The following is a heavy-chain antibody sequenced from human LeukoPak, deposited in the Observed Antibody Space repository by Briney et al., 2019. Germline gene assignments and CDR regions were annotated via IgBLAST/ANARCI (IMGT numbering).Heavy chain of an antibody. CDR1: GFTFDDYA. CDR2: ISDSGGRT. D-gene: IGHD3-22*01. Sequence: GGSLRLSCAASGFTFDDYAIHRVRQAPGKGLEWVAGISDSGGRTNYADSVKGRFTISRDNPKNTLYLQMNSLRAEDTAVYFCAKRGVVIRVILVGFHKEAYYFDSWGQGALVTVSS. V-gene: IGHV3-23*01. CDR3: AKRGVVIRVILVGFHKEAYYFDS. J-gene: IGHJ4*02.